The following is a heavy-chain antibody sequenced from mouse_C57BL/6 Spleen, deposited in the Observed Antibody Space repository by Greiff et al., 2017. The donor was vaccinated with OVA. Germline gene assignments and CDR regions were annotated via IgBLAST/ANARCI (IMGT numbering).Heavy chain of an antibody. CDR2: IDPSDSYT. V-gene: IGHV1-59*01. CDR1: GYTFTSYW. Sequence: VQLQQPGAELVRPGTSVKLSCKASGYTFTSYWMHWVKQRPGQGLEWIGVIDPSDSYTNYNQKFKGKATLTVDTSSSTAYMQLSSLTSEDSAVYYCARRDSSGPGAMDYWGQGTSVTVSS. D-gene: IGHD3-2*02. J-gene: IGHJ4*01. CDR3: ARRDSSGPGAMDY.